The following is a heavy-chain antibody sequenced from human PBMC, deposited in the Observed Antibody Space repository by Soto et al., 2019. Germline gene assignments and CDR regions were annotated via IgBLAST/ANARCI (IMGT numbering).Heavy chain of an antibody. CDR1: GFTFSSYA. V-gene: IGHV3-23*01. CDR3: AKDRTAAAGTLAAIDFFDY. D-gene: IGHD6-13*01. Sequence: PGGSVRLSCAASGFTFSSYAMSWVRQAPGKGLEWVSAISGSGGSTYYADSVKGRFTISRDNSKNTLYLQTNSLRAEDTAVYYCAKDRTAAAGTLAAIDFFDYWGQGTLVTVSS. J-gene: IGHJ4*02. CDR2: ISGSGGST.